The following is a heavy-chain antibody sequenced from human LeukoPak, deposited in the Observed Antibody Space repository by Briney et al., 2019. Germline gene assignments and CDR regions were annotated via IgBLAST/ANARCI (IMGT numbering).Heavy chain of an antibody. CDR3: ARDRFGITGTTRWFDP. CDR2: IYYSGST. V-gene: IGHV4-59*01. J-gene: IGHJ5*02. D-gene: IGHD1/OR15-1a*01. Sequence: PSETLSLTCTVSGGSISSYYWSWIRQPPGKGLEWIGYIYYSGSTNYNPSLKSRVTISVDTSKNQFSLKLSSVTAADTAVYYCARDRFGITGTTRWFDPWGQGTLVTVSS. CDR1: GGSISSYY.